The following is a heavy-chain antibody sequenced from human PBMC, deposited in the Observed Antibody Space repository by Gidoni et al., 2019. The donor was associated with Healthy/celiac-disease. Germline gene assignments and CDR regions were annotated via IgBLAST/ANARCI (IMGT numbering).Heavy chain of an antibody. V-gene: IGHV4-34*01. CDR3: ARGSITMVRGVINPFDY. D-gene: IGHD3-10*01. Sequence: QVQLQQWGAGLLKPSETLSLTCAVYGGSVSGYYWSWIRQPPGKGLEWIGEINHSGSTNYNPSLKSRVTISVDTSKNQFSLKLSSVTAADTAVYYCARGSITMVRGVINPFDYWGQGTLVTVSS. CDR2: INHSGST. J-gene: IGHJ4*02. CDR1: GGSVSGYY.